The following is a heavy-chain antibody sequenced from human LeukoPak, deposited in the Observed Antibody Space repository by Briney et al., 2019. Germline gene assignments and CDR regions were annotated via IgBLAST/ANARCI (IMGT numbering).Heavy chain of an antibody. CDR1: GYSISSGYY. V-gene: IGHV4-38-2*02. CDR2: IYHNGST. Sequence: SETLSLTCTVSGYSISSGYYWGWIRQPPGKGLEWIGSIYHNGSTYYNPPLKSRVTISVDTSKNQFSLKLSSVTAADTAVYYCARSYGSGSYWGQGTLVTVSS. J-gene: IGHJ4*02. D-gene: IGHD3-10*01. CDR3: ARSYGSGSY.